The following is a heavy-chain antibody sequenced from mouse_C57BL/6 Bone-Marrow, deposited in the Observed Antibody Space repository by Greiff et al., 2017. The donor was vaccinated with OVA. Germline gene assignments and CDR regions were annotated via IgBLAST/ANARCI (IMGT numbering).Heavy chain of an antibody. V-gene: IGHV1-81*01. D-gene: IGHD1-1*01. CDR3: ARCNYYGSSSWYFDV. J-gene: IGHJ1*03. CDR1: GYTFTSYG. Sequence: VQLQESGAELARPGASVKLSCKASGYTFTSYGISWVKQRTGQGLEWIGEIYPRSGNTYYNEKFKGKATLTADKSSSTAYMELRSLTSEDSAVYFCARCNYYGSSSWYFDVWGTGTTVTVSS. CDR2: IYPRSGNT.